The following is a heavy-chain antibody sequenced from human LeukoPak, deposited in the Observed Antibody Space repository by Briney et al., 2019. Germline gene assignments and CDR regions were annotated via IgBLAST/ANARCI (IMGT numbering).Heavy chain of an antibody. CDR3: ARRGSSGWLFDY. Sequence: SVRLSSTASGVTFTSYAISGVRQAPGQGLEWMGGIIPIFGTANYAQKFQGRVTITADKSTSTAYMELSSLRSEETAVYYCARRGSSGWLFDYWGQGTLVTVSS. D-gene: IGHD6-19*01. CDR2: IIPIFGTA. CDR1: GVTFTSYA. V-gene: IGHV1-69*06. J-gene: IGHJ4*02.